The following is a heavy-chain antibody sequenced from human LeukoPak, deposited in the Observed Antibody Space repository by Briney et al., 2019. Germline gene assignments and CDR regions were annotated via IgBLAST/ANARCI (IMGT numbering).Heavy chain of an antibody. CDR3: ARQGALVKGMDY. CDR2: INPNSGVT. Sequence: ASVKVSCKASGYTFTGYYMHWVRQAPGQGLEWMGWINPNSGVTNYAQTFQGRVTMTRDTSISTVYMELSRLRSDDTAVYYCARQGALVKGMDYWGQGTLVTVSS. CDR1: GYTFTGYY. J-gene: IGHJ4*02. D-gene: IGHD6-13*01. V-gene: IGHV1-2*02.